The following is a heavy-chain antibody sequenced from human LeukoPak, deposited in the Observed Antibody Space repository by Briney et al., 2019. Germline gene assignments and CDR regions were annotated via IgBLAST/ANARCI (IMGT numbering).Heavy chain of an antibody. V-gene: IGHV3-30*02. J-gene: IGHJ3*02. CDR1: GFTFSSYG. CDR2: IQYDGSNK. Sequence: GGSLRLSCAASGFTFSSYGMHWVRQAPGKGLEWVTFIQYDGSNKYYADSVKGRFTISRDNAKNSLYLQMNSLRAEDTAVYYCASFEGPEIWGQGTMVTVSS. CDR3: ASFEGPEI.